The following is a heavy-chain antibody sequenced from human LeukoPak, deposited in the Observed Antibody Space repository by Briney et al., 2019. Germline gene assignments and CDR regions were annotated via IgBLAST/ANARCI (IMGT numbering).Heavy chain of an antibody. CDR2: VQYDGSNK. D-gene: IGHD3-22*01. Sequence: QSGGSLRLSCAASGFTFSTYDMNWVRQAPGKGLEWVAFVQYDGSNKYYADSVKGRFTISRDNAKNSLYLQMNSLRAEDTAVYYCARDTGAYYDSGGLDYWGQGTLVTVSS. CDR3: ARDTGAYYDSGGLDY. J-gene: IGHJ4*02. V-gene: IGHV3-30*02. CDR1: GFTFSTYD.